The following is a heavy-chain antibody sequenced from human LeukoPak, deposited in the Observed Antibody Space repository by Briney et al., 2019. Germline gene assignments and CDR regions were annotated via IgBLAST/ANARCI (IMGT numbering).Heavy chain of an antibody. CDR1: GFTFSSYG. Sequence: PGRSLRLSCAASGFTFSSYGMHWVRQAPGKGLEWVAVIWYDGSNKYYADSVKGRFTISRDNSKNTLYLQMNSLRAEDTAVYYCAIGFGYDFDYWGQGTLVTVSS. CDR3: AIGFGYDFDY. V-gene: IGHV3-33*01. CDR2: IWYDGSNK. J-gene: IGHJ4*02. D-gene: IGHD3-10*01.